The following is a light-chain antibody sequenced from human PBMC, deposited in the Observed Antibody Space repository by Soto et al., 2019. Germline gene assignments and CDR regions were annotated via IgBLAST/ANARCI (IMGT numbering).Light chain of an antibody. CDR1: SSDVGAYNF. CDR3: CSDEGTYGWV. J-gene: IGLJ3*02. V-gene: IGLV2-11*01. Sequence: QSVLTQPRSVSGSPGQSVTISCTGTSSDVGAYNFVSWYQHHPGKAPKLIIYDVTERPSGVPDRFSGSKSGNSASLTISGLQTEDEADYYCCSDEGTYGWVFGGGTKVTVL. CDR2: DVT.